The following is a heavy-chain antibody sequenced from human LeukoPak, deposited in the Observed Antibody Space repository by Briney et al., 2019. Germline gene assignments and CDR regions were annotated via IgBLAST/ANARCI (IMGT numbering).Heavy chain of an antibody. CDR2: ISSSSSTI. V-gene: IGHV3-48*01. CDR1: GFTFSSYS. J-gene: IGHJ4*02. CDR3: AREWSSYDYVWGSYRSDFDH. Sequence: GGSLRLSCAASGFTFSSYSMNWVRQAPGKGLEWVSYISSSSSTIYYADSVKGRFTISRDNAKISLYLQMNSLRAEDTAVYYCAREWSSYDYVWGSYRSDFDHWGQGTLVTVSS. D-gene: IGHD3-16*02.